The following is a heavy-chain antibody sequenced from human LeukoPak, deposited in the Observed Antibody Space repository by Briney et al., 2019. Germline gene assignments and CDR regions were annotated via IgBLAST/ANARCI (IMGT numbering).Heavy chain of an antibody. CDR1: GFTFSASP. Sequence: PGGSLRLSCTASGFTFSASPMHWVRQASGEGLEWVGRITSTYATAYAASVKGRFTISRDDSKSTTYLQMNSLETEDTAVYSCTREGCGATSCYTNDYWGQGTLVTVSS. V-gene: IGHV3-73*01. J-gene: IGHJ4*02. CDR3: TREGCGATSCYTNDY. CDR2: ITSTYAT. D-gene: IGHD2-2*02.